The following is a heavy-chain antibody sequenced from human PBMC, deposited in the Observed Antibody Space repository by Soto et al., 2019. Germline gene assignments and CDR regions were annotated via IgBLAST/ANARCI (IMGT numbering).Heavy chain of an antibody. CDR1: GFTFSSYA. V-gene: IGHV3-23*01. CDR3: TKLSRDCGGATCYLVHFDY. D-gene: IGHD2-15*01. Sequence: PGGSLRLSCAASGFTFSSYAMSWVRQAPGKGLEWVSAISGSGGSTYYADSVKGRFTISRDNSKNTLYLQMNTVRAEDPAVYYCTKLSRDCGGATCYLVHFDYWGNGALVTVSS. CDR2: ISGSGGST. J-gene: IGHJ4*01.